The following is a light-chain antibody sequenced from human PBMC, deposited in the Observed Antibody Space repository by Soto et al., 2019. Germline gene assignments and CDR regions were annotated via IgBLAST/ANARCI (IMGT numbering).Light chain of an antibody. J-gene: IGKJ2*01. CDR2: GAS. CDR3: LLYFSPDRYT. CDR1: QSVTSGH. V-gene: IGKV3-20*01. Sequence: EIVLTQTPGTLSLSPGERATLSCRASQSVTSGHLAWYQQKPGQAPRLLIYGASTRATGIPDRFSGSGSDTDFSHTTRRLDPEDFAMYYCLLYFSPDRYTFGPGTKVQIK.